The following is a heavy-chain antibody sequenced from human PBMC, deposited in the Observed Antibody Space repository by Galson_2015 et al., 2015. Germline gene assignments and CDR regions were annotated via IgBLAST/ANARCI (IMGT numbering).Heavy chain of an antibody. J-gene: IGHJ6*02. Sequence: SVKVSCKASGYTFTSYYMHWVRQAPGQGLEWMGIINPSGGSTSYAQKFQGRVTMTRDTSTSTVYMELSSLRSEDTAVYYCARANYGSGSRAYYYGMDVWGQGTTVTVSS. V-gene: IGHV1-46*01. CDR2: INPSGGST. CDR1: GYTFTSYY. D-gene: IGHD3-10*01. CDR3: ARANYGSGSRAYYYGMDV.